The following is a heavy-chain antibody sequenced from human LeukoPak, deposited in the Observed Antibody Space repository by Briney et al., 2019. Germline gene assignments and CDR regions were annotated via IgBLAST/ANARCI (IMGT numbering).Heavy chain of an antibody. V-gene: IGHV3-48*03. CDR1: GFTFSSYE. D-gene: IGHD3-22*01. J-gene: IGHJ6*04. Sequence: GGSLRLSYAASGFTFSSYEMNWVRQAPGKGLEWVSYISSSGSTIYYADSVKGRFTISRDNAKNSLYLQMNSLRAEDTAVYYCAELGITTIVGVWGKGTTVTISS. CDR3: AELGITTIVGV. CDR2: ISSSGSTI.